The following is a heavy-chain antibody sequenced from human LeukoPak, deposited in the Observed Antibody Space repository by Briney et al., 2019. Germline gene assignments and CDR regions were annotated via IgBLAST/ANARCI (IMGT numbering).Heavy chain of an antibody. CDR2: ISDNGIGT. Sequence: PGGYLRLSCAASGFTFSSFAMSWVRQAPGKGLEWVSAISDNGIGTYYADSVKGRFTVSRDNSKNTLYLQMSSLRAEDTAVYYCAKYKGNSHYYYYMDVWGKGTTVTVSS. D-gene: IGHD4-23*01. V-gene: IGHV3-23*01. CDR1: GFTFSSFA. J-gene: IGHJ6*03. CDR3: AKYKGNSHYYYYMDV.